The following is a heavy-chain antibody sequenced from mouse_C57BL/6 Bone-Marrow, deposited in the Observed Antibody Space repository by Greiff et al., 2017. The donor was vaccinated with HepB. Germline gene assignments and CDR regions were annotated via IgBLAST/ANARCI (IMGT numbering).Heavy chain of an antibody. D-gene: IGHD1-1*01. V-gene: IGHV2-9-1*01. CDR1: GFSLTSYA. CDR2: IWTGGGT. CDR3: ARQKYYGSSLYYYAMDY. J-gene: IGHJ4*01. Sequence: VQLQESGPGLVAPSQSLSITCTVSGFSLTSYAISWVRQPPGKGLEWLGVIWTGGGTNYNSALKSRLSISKDNSKSQVFLKMNSLQTDDTARYYCARQKYYGSSLYYYAMDYWGQGTSVTVSS.